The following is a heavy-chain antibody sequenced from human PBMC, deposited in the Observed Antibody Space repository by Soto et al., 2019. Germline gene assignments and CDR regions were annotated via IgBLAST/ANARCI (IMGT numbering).Heavy chain of an antibody. V-gene: IGHV3-30-3*01. D-gene: IGHD3-22*01. Sequence: PGGSLRLSCAASGFTFSSYAVHWVRQAPGKGLEWVAVISYDGSNKYYADSVKGRFTISRDNSKNTLYLQMNSLRAEDTAVYYCARDYDSSGYYYSAVSPFDPWGQGTLVTVSS. CDR3: ARDYDSSGYYYSAVSPFDP. CDR1: GFTFSSYA. CDR2: ISYDGSNK. J-gene: IGHJ5*02.